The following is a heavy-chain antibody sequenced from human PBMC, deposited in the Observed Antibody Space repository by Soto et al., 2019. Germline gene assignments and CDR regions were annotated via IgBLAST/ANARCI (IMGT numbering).Heavy chain of an antibody. Sequence: QVQLVESGGGVVQPGRSLRLSCAASGFTFSSYAMHWVRQAPGKGLEWEAVISYDGSNKYYADSVKGRFTISRDNSKNPLYLQMNSLRAEDAAVYYCASGSSGYWGQGTLVTVSS. D-gene: IGHD1-26*01. CDR2: ISYDGSNK. J-gene: IGHJ4*02. CDR1: GFTFSSYA. CDR3: ASGSSGY. V-gene: IGHV3-30-3*01.